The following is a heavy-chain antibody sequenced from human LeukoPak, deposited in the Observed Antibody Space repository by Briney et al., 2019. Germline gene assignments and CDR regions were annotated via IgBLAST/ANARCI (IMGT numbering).Heavy chain of an antibody. V-gene: IGHV3-48*03. CDR2: ISSSGSTI. Sequence: GGSLRLSCAASGFTFSSYEMNWVRQAPGKGLEWVSYISSSGSTIYYADSVKGRFTVSRDNAKNSLYLQMNSLRAEDTAVYYCARGRSSGWYGRNAAFDIWGQGTMVTVSS. D-gene: IGHD6-19*01. J-gene: IGHJ3*02. CDR3: ARGRSSGWYGRNAAFDI. CDR1: GFTFSSYE.